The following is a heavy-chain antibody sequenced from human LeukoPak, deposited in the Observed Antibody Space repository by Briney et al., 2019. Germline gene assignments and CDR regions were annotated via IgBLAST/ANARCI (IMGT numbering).Heavy chain of an antibody. CDR2: IWYDGSNK. Sequence: GGSLTLPYSECGFTFHHYVLYGVRQAPGKGLEGVAVIWYDGSNKYYTDSVKGRFTISRDNSKNPLYLQLNSLRAEATAVYYCARDRAGSGRTFFDYWGQGTLVTVSS. J-gene: IGHJ4*02. V-gene: IGHV3-33*01. D-gene: IGHD6-19*01. CDR1: GFTFHHYV. CDR3: ARDRAGSGRTFFDY.